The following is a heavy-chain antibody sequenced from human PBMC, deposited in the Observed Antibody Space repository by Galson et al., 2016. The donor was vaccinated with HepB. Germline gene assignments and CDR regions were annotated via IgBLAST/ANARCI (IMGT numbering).Heavy chain of an antibody. V-gene: IGHV3-7*03. J-gene: IGHJ5*02. D-gene: IGHD2-2*01. Sequence: SLRLSCAASGFMFSGYWMNWVRQAPGKGLEWVATINKDGSGNYYVDSVKGRFTISRDNTKNSLHLQMNSLRAEDTAVYYCASDIVVEPAAWGQGTLVTVPS. CDR3: ASDIVVEPAA. CDR2: INKDGSGN. CDR1: GFMFSGYW.